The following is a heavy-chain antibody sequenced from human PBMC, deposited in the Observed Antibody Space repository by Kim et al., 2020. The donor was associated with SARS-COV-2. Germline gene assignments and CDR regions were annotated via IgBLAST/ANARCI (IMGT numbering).Heavy chain of an antibody. J-gene: IGHJ5*02. CDR2: INADSGAT. Sequence: ASVKVSCKASGYTFTDYDVHWVRQAPGQGLEWMGWINADSGATDYEHNFQGRVTVTGDRSISTIYMDLSSLRSDDTAVYYCARARAITRLDPWGQCTLGT. CDR1: GYTFTDYD. V-gene: IGHV1-2*02. CDR3: ARARAITRLDP.